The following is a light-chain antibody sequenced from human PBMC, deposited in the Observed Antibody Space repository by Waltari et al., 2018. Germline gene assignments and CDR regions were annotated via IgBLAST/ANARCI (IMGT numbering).Light chain of an antibody. V-gene: IGLV2-14*01. Sequence: QSALTQSASVSGSPGQSITISCTGTSSDVGGYNYVPWYQQHPGKAPKPLIYGGSNRPSGVSNRFCGSKSGTTASLTISGLQAEDEADYYCSSYTSSSTVVFGGGTKLTVL. CDR1: SSDVGGYNY. CDR2: GGS. CDR3: SSYTSSSTVV. J-gene: IGLJ2*01.